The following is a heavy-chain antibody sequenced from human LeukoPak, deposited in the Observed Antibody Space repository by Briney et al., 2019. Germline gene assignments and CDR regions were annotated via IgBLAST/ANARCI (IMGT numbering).Heavy chain of an antibody. CDR1: GSTFSRYG. J-gene: IGHJ5*02. Sequence: GRSLRLSCVASGSTFSRYGMHWVRQAPGKGLEWVAIIWYDGSNKYYADSVKGRFTISRDTSKNTLYLQMDSLRAEDTAVYYCARLRAPIAAAGNWFDPWGQGTLVTVSS. CDR3: ARLRAPIAAAGNWFDP. D-gene: IGHD6-13*01. V-gene: IGHV3-33*01. CDR2: IWYDGSNK.